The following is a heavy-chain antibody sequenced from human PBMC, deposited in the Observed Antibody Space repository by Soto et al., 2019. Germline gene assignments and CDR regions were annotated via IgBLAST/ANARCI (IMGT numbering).Heavy chain of an antibody. J-gene: IGHJ4*02. V-gene: IGHV4-34*01. D-gene: IGHD6-19*01. CDR2: INHSGST. CDR1: GGSFSVYY. Sequence: SETLSLTCAVYGGSFSVYYWSWIRQPPGKGLEWIGEINHSGSTNYNPSLKSRVTISVDTSKNQFSLKLTSVTAADTAVYYCARFSGWYSAFDYWGQGTPVTVSS. CDR3: ARFSGWYSAFDY.